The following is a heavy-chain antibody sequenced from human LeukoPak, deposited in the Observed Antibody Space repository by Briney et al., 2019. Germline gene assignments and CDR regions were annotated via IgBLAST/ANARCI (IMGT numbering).Heavy chain of an antibody. CDR2: IYTSGST. D-gene: IGHD6-19*01. CDR3: ATVDSSGWYYFDS. CDR1: GGSISSYY. V-gene: IGHV4-4*07. Sequence: PSETLSLTCTVSGGSISSYYWSWIRQPAGKGLEWMGRIYTSGSTNYNPSPKSRVTMSVDTSKNQFSLKLSSVTAADTAVSYCATVDSSGWYYFDSWGQGTLVTVSS. J-gene: IGHJ4*02.